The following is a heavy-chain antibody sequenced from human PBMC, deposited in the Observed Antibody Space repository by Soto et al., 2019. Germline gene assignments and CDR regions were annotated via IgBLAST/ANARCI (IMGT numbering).Heavy chain of an antibody. CDR3: AKGPSYDILTGYYDY. CDR1: GFTFDDYA. J-gene: IGHJ4*02. Sequence: EVQLVESGGGLIQPGRSLRLSCVASGFTFDDYAMHWVRLAPRRGLEWVSTISWNSGNMAYADSVKGLFTISRDNAKNSLYLQMISRRAEDTALYYCAKGPSYDILTGYYDYWGQGTLITVSS. D-gene: IGHD3-9*01. V-gene: IGHV3-9*01. CDR2: ISWNSGNM.